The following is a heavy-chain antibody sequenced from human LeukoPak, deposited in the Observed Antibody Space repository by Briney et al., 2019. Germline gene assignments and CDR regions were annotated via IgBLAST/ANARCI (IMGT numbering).Heavy chain of an antibody. Sequence: PSETLSLTSAGSSYSICGGNYWGWIPQPPLKWMEWIGTIYHSGSTSYNPPRRSRVTISVYTTKTQFSLKLISVNATATVAYDCARQNGYCSSSRCYIFSFDIWGQGTMVTVSS. D-gene: IGHD2-2*01. J-gene: IGHJ3*02. CDR3: ARQNGYCSSSRCYIFSFDI. V-gene: IGHV4-38-2*01. CDR2: IYHSGST. CDR1: SYSICGGNY.